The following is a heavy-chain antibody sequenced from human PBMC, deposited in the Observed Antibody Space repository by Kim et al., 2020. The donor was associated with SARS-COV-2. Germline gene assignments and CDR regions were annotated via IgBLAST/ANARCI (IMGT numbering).Heavy chain of an antibody. CDR1: GYSFTSYW. Sequence: GESLKISCKGSGYSFTSYWISWVRQMPGKGLEWMGRIDPSDSYTNYSPSFQGHVTISADKSISTAYLQWSSLKASDTAMYYCAREVNYDILTGYSVGADYWGQGTLVTVSS. V-gene: IGHV5-10-1*01. J-gene: IGHJ4*02. CDR3: AREVNYDILTGYSVGADY. CDR2: IDPSDSYT. D-gene: IGHD3-9*01.